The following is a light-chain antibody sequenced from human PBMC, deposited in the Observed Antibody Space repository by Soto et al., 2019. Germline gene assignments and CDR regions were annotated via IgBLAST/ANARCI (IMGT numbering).Light chain of an antibody. Sequence: EIVLTQSPGTLSLSPGERGTRSCRASQSVSSGYLAWYQQKPGQAPRLLIYGASSRATGIPDRFSGSGSGTDFTLTISRLEPEDFAVYYCQQYGSSPQTFGQGTKVEIK. CDR3: QQYGSSPQT. CDR2: GAS. V-gene: IGKV3-20*01. J-gene: IGKJ1*01. CDR1: QSVSSGY.